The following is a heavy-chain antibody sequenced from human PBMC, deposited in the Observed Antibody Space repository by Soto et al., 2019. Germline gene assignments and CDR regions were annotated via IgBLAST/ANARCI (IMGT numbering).Heavy chain of an antibody. CDR1: GGSISSSSYY. J-gene: IGHJ4*02. CDR2: IYYSGST. D-gene: IGHD1-26*01. V-gene: IGHV4-39*01. CDR3: ASPSGSYLYYFDY. Sequence: QLQLQESGPGLVKPSETLSLTCTVSGGSISSSSYYWGWTRQPPGKGLEWIGSIYYSGSTYYNPSLTSRVTPSVDTSKNQFSLKLSSVTAADTAVYYCASPSGSYLYYFDYWGQGTLVTVSS.